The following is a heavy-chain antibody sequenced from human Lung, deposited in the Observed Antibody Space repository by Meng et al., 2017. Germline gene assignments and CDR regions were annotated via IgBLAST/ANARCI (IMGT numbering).Heavy chain of an antibody. CDR2: IYYTGSA. CDR1: GGSITSTTYY. CDR3: QYYDFWSGHHSPDS. V-gene: IGHV4-39*01. Sequence: QLQLQESGPGLVQPSETLSLTCTVSGGSITSTTYYWGWIRQPPGKKLEWIGAIYYTGSAYYNPSLKSRVTISLDTSKNHFSLNLGSVTAADAAMYYCQYYDFWSGHHSPDSWGQGTLVTVSS. J-gene: IGHJ4*02. D-gene: IGHD3-3*01.